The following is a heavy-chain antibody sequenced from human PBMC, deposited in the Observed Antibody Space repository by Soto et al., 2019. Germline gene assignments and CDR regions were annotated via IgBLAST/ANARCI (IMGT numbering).Heavy chain of an antibody. CDR2: ISISSSDR. Sequence: GGSLRLSCAASGFTLRTYTMNWVRQAPGKGLEWVSSISISSSDRYYAGSVRGRFTISRDNAKNALYLQMNSLRADDTAVYFCVRGMNPLFGGQGTLVTVSS. V-gene: IGHV3-21*06. CDR3: VRGMNPLF. J-gene: IGHJ4*01. CDR1: GFTLRTYT.